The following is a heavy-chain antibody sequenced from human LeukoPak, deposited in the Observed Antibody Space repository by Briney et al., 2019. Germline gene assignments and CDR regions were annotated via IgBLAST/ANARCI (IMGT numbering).Heavy chain of an antibody. CDR2: ISYDGSNK. J-gene: IGHJ4*02. D-gene: IGHD5-12*01. Sequence: GRSLRLSCAASGFTFSSYGMHWVRQAPGKGLEWVAVISYDGSNKYYADSVKGRFTISRDNSKNTLYLQMNSLRAEDTAVYYCARDETPTNGYDSYDFWGQGTLVTVST. CDR1: GFTFSSYG. V-gene: IGHV3-30*03. CDR3: ARDETPTNGYDSYDF.